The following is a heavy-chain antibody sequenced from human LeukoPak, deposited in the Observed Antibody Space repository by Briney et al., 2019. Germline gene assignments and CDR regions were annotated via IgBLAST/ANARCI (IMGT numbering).Heavy chain of an antibody. J-gene: IGHJ4*02. Sequence: GGSLRPFWFAAGFFVTAEWMHWGRPAPSKGMGWVAFIQGDGRMTWYADSVRGRFSISRDDSKNTVYLQMNGLRSEDTALYYCASDFWRAPQDYWGQGTLVTVSS. CDR3: ASDFWRAPQDY. V-gene: IGHV3-30*02. CDR2: IQGDGRMT. D-gene: IGHD3-3*01. CDR1: GFFVTAEW.